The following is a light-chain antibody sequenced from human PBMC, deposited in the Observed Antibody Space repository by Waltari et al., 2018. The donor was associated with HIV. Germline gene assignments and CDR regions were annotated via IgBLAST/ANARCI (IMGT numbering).Light chain of an antibody. CDR2: GAF. CDR1: QDISNS. CDR3: QQYYGVPLT. Sequence: DIQMTQSPSSLSASIGDTVIIPCRASQDISNSISWFQQQPGKVPKLLVHGAFILQRGVPSMFGGSGSGTDYTLTITGLQAEDFATYFCQQYYGVPLTFGGGTRVDIK. J-gene: IGKJ4*01. V-gene: IGKV1-NL1*01.